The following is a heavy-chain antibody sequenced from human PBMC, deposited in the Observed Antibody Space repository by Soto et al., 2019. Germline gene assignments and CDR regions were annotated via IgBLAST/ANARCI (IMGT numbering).Heavy chain of an antibody. CDR1: GFTVSSNY. V-gene: IGHV3-66*01. D-gene: IGHD2-21*02. CDR3: ARVMGSCGGDCYTPHDAFDI. J-gene: IGHJ3*02. Sequence: GGSLRLSCAASGFTVSSNYMSWVRQAPGKGLEWVSVIYSGGSTYYADSVKGRFTISRDNSKNTLYLQMNSLRAEDTAVYYCARVMGSCGGDCYTPHDAFDIWGQGTMVTVSS. CDR2: IYSGGST.